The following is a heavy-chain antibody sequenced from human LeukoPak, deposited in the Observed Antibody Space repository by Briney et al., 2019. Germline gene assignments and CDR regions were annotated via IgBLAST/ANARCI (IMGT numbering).Heavy chain of an antibody. D-gene: IGHD5-12*01. CDR1: GYTFTGYY. V-gene: IGHV1-2*02. CDR2: INPNSGGT. Sequence: GASVKVSCKASGYTFTGYYMHWVRQAPGQGLEWMGWINPNSGGTNYAQKFQGRVTMTRDTSISTAYMELSRLRSDDTAVYYCARLPRYGGYDHFDYWGQGILVIVSS. J-gene: IGHJ4*02. CDR3: ARLPRYGGYDHFDY.